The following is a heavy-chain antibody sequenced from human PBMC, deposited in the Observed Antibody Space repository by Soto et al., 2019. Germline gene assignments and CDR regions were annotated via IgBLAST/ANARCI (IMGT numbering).Heavy chain of an antibody. J-gene: IGHJ3*02. CDR1: GGSISSSSYY. D-gene: IGHD2-15*01. CDR3: ARDHGGYCSGGSCNHAFDI. Sequence: SETLSLTCTVSGGSISSSSYYWGWIRQPPGKGLEWIGSIYYSGSTYYNPSLKSRVTISVDTSKNQFSLKLSSVTAADTTVYYCARDHGGYCSGGSCNHAFDIWGQGTMVTVSS. V-gene: IGHV4-39*07. CDR2: IYYSGST.